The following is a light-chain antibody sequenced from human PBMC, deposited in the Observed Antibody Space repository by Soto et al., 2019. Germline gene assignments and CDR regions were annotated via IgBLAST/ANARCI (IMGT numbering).Light chain of an antibody. V-gene: IGKV3D-15*01. CDR1: QSVGSN. J-gene: IGKJ4*01. Sequence: ETVMTQSPATLSVSPGERATLSCRASQSVGSNLAWYQQKPGQPPRLLIYDISTRATGIPTRFSGSGSGTEFTLTISRLQSEDFAVYYCQQYNSWPLTFGGGSRWIS. CDR3: QQYNSWPLT. CDR2: DIS.